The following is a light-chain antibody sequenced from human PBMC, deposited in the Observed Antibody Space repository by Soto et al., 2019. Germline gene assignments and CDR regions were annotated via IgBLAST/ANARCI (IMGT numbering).Light chain of an antibody. CDR2: GAS. CDR1: QHVTTTY. Sequence: IVLTQSPATLSLSPGERATLSCTASQHVTTTYIAWYQQKFGQAPRLLIYGASTRATGTPDRFTGGGFGTDFTLTIGRVEPEEFAVYYCQQYDSSFTFGGVTKVEMK. V-gene: IGKV3-20*01. CDR3: QQYDSSFT. J-gene: IGKJ4*01.